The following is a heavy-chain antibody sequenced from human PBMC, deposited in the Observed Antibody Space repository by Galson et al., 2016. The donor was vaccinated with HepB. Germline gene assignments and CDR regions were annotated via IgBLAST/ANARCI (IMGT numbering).Heavy chain of an antibody. CDR2: IFYRGDT. J-gene: IGHJ4*02. Sequence: ETLSLTCPVCGASISNSDYWWAWIRQPPGKGLEWIASIFYRGDTNYNPSLRSRVTISIDTSKNQFSLNLSSVTAADTAVYYCARGMYFDYWGQGILVTVSS. CDR1: GASISNSDYW. CDR3: ARGMYFDY. V-gene: IGHV4-39*07.